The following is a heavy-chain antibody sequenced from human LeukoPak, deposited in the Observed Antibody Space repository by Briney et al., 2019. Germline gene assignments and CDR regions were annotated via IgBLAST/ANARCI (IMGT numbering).Heavy chain of an antibody. CDR1: GGSISSSSYY. J-gene: IGHJ5*02. Sequence: PSQTLSLTCTVSGGSISSSSYYWGWIRQPPGKVLEWIGSIYYSGSTYYNPSLKSRVTISVDTSKNQFSLKLSSVTAADTAVYYCARHGAVAGTRAWFDPWGQGTLVTVSS. CDR3: ARHGAVAGTRAWFDP. V-gene: IGHV4-39*01. CDR2: IYYSGST. D-gene: IGHD6-19*01.